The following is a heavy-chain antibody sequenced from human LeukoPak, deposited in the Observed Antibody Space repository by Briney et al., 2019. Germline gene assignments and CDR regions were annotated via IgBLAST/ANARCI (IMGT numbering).Heavy chain of an antibody. D-gene: IGHD2-15*01. J-gene: IGHJ4*02. CDR1: VDSVSSNSAA. CDR2: TYYRSKWYN. V-gene: IGHV6-1*01. CDR3: ARGPLYCSGGSCYWDY. Sequence: SQTHSLTCAISVDSVSSNSAAWNWIRQSPSRGLEWLGRTYYRSKWYNDYAVSVKSRITINPDTSKNQFSLQLNSVTPEDTAVYYCARGPLYCSGGSCYWDYWGQGTQVTVSS.